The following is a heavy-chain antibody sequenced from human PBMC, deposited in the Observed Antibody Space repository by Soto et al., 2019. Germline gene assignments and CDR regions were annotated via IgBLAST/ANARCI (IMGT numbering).Heavy chain of an antibody. CDR3: ARKAYCGGDCYSEEYYYGMDV. D-gene: IGHD2-21*02. V-gene: IGHV1-69*13. J-gene: IGHJ6*02. Sequence: ASVKVSCKASGGTFSSYAISWVRQAPGQGLEWMGGIIPIFGTANYAQKFQGRVTITADESTSTAYMELSSLRSEDTAVHYCARKAYCGGDCYSEEYYYGMDVWGQGTTVTVSS. CDR1: GGTFSSYA. CDR2: IIPIFGTA.